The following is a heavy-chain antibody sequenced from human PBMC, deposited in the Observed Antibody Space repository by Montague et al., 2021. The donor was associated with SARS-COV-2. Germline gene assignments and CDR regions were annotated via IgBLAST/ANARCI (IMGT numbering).Heavy chain of an antibody. CDR2: IYYSAST. Sequence: SETLSLTCTVSGVSISSYYWTWIRQPPGKGLEWIGFIYYSASTNYNPSLKSRVTISLDTSKNQLSLQLSSVTAADTAVYYCAKQDLTRYCTSTTCFGAAFDIWGKGTMVTGSS. J-gene: IGHJ3*02. CDR3: AKQDLTRYCTSTTCFGAAFDI. CDR1: GVSISSYY. D-gene: IGHD2-2*01. V-gene: IGHV4-59*08.